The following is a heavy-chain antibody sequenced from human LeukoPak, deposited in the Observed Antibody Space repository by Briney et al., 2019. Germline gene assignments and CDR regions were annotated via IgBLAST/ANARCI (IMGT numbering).Heavy chain of an antibody. D-gene: IGHD6-25*01. CDR3: ARAPRRHWFDP. CDR2: INHSGST. J-gene: IGHJ5*02. CDR1: GGSFSGYY. V-gene: IGHV4-34*01. Sequence: PSETLSLTCAVYGGSFSGYYWSWIRQPPGKGLEWIGEINHSGSTNYNPSLKSRVTISVDTSKNQFSLKLSSVTAADTAVYYCARAPRRHWFDPWGQGTLATVSS.